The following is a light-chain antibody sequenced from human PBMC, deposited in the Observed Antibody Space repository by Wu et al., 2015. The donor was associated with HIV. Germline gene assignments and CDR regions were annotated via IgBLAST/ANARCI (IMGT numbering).Light chain of an antibody. V-gene: IGKV3-11*01. CDR3: QQRIAWPLT. CDR1: QSVDNY. CDR2: DAS. J-gene: IGKJ4*01. Sequence: EIVLTQSPATLSLSPGERATLSCRASQSVDNYLAWYQRKPGQAPRLLIYDASNRATGIPARFSGSGSGTDFTLTISSLEPEDFAVYYCQQRIAWPLTFGGGTKVEIK.